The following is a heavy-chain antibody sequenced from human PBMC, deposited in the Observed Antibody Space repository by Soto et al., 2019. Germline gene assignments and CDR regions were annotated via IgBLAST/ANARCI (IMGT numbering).Heavy chain of an antibody. V-gene: IGHV3-11*03. CDR1: GFTFSNYD. CDR2: ISSSRSST. Sequence: GGSLRLSCAASGFTFSNYDMSWIRQAPGKGLEWVSYISSSRSSTYYADSVKGRFTISRDNAKNSLYLQMNSLIAENTAVYYGASSSSSWRGSFQHWGQGTLVTVSS. D-gene: IGHD6-13*01. CDR3: ASSSSSWRGSFQH. J-gene: IGHJ1*01.